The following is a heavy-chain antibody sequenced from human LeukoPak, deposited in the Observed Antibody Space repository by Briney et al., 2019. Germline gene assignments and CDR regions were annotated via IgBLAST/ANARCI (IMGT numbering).Heavy chain of an antibody. CDR1: GFTFSTYS. V-gene: IGHV3-30*04. J-gene: IGHJ4*02. CDR2: ILYDGSHE. D-gene: IGHD3-22*01. CDR3: AKGAWLLPFDY. Sequence: GGSLRLSCAASGFTFSTYSMHWVRQAPGKGLEWVANILYDGSHEFYADSVKGRFTISRDNSKNTLYLQMNSLRAEDTAVYYCAKGAWLLPFDYWGQGTLVTVSS.